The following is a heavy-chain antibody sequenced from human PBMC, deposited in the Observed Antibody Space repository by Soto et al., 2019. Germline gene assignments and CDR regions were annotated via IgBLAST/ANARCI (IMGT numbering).Heavy chain of an antibody. V-gene: IGHV4-39*01. D-gene: IGHD3-22*01. CDR1: GGSISSSSYY. Sequence: SETLSLTCTVSGGSISSSSYYWGWIRQPPGKGLEWIGSIYYSGSTYYNPSLKSRVTISVDTSKNQFSLKLSSVTAADTAVYYCARHYYYDSSGYPNWFDPWGQGTLVTVS. CDR2: IYYSGST. J-gene: IGHJ5*02. CDR3: ARHYYYDSSGYPNWFDP.